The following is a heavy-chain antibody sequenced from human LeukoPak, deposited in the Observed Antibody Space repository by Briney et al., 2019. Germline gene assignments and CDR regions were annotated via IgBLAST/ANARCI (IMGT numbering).Heavy chain of an antibody. D-gene: IGHD6-6*01. CDR1: GVSISSYY. CDR3: ARVLVRNWFDP. J-gene: IGHJ5*02. CDR2: IYYSGST. V-gene: IGHV4-59*01. Sequence: SETLSLTCTVSGVSISSYYWSWIRQPPGKGLEWIGYIYYSGSTNYNPSPKSRVTISVDTSKNQFSLKLSSVTAADTAVYYCARVLVRNWFDPWGQGTLVTVSS.